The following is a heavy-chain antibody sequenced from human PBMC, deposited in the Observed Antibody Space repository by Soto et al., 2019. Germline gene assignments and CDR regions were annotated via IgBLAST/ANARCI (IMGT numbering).Heavy chain of an antibody. CDR1: GFTFSSYS. CDR3: ARGTGSRGPYYYYGMDV. D-gene: IGHD1-1*01. J-gene: IGHJ6*02. V-gene: IGHV3-21*01. Sequence: EVQLVESGGGLVKPGGSLRLSCAASGFTFSSYSMNWVRQAPGKGLEWVSSISSSSSYIYYADSVKGRFTISRDNAKNSLYLQMNSLRAEDTAVYYCARGTGSRGPYYYYGMDVWGQGTTVTVSS. CDR2: ISSSSSYI.